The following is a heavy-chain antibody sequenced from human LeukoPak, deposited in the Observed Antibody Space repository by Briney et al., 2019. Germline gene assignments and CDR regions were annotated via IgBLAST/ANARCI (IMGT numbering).Heavy chain of an antibody. CDR3: ARVTTYCGGDCYYYYGMDV. J-gene: IGHJ6*02. Sequence: GWSLILSCAASGFTFIIYAMHWVRQAPGKGLEYVSAISSNGGSIYYAHSVKGRFTISRVNSKYTLYLQMGSLRAEDMAVYYCARVTTYCGGDCYYYYGMDVWGQGTTVTVSS. CDR2: ISSNGGSI. V-gene: IGHV3-64*01. D-gene: IGHD2-21*02. CDR1: GFTFIIYA.